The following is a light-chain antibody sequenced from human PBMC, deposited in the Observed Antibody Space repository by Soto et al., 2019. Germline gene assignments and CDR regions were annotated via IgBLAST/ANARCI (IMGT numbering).Light chain of an antibody. CDR3: QQYDTVFPT. CDR1: QSINSW. CDR2: KAS. J-gene: IGKJ1*01. V-gene: IGKV1-5*03. Sequence: IQMTQSPSTLSASVGDSVTITCRASQSINSWLAWYQQKPGKAPKLLIYKASSLESGVPSRFSGYTSGTEFTLTISSLQPDDFATYYCQQYDTVFPTFGQGTKVEF.